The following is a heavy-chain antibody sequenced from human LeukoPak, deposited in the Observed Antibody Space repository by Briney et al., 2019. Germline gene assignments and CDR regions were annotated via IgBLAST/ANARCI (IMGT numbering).Heavy chain of an antibody. CDR2: IYSGGTT. V-gene: IGHV3-53*01. D-gene: IGHD4-17*01. J-gene: IGHJ4*02. CDR1: GFTVSSNY. Sequence: PGGSLRLSCAASGFTVSSNYMNWVRQAPGKGLQWVSVIYSGGTTDYADSVKGRFIISRDNSKNTLYLQMNSLRAEDTAVYYCVRGDYGDYTLFDYWGQGTLVTVSS. CDR3: VRGDYGDYTLFDY.